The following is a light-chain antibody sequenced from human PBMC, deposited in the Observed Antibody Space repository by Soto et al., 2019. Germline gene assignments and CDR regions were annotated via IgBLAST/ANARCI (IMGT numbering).Light chain of an antibody. Sequence: QSVLTQPPSVSGAPGQRVTISCTGSSSNIGAGYDVHWYQQLPGTAPKLLMYGNNNRPSGVPDRFSGSKSVTSASLAITGLQAEDEDDYYCQSYASSQGPVVVGGGTRLAAL. J-gene: IGLJ2*01. CDR1: SSNIGAGYD. CDR2: GNN. CDR3: QSYASSQGPVV. V-gene: IGLV1-40*01.